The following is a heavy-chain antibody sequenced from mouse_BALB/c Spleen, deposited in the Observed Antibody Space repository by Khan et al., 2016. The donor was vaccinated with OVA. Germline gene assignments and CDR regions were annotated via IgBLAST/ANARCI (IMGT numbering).Heavy chain of an antibody. CDR3: ARENCYGSSSWFGY. J-gene: IGHJ3*01. V-gene: IGHV1-9*01. CDR2: ILPGSGRN. Sequence: QVQLQQSGAELMKPGASVKISCKATGYTFSSYWIEWVKQRPGHGLEWIGEILPGSGRNNYNEKFKGKATFTADTSSTTAYMQLSSLTSEDSAVSYCARENCYGSSSWFGYWGQGTLVTVSA. CDR1: GYTFSSYW. D-gene: IGHD1-1*01.